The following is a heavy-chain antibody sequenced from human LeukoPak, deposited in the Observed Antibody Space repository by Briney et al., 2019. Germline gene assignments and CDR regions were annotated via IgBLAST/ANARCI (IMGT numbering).Heavy chain of an antibody. CDR1: GFTFSSYW. J-gene: IGHJ4*02. Sequence: GGSLRLSCAASGFTFSSYWMHWVRHAPGEGRVWVSRINSDGSSRSYADSVKGRFTISRDNAKNTLYLQMNSLRAEDTGVYYCARLIYDSSGYYYPPYFDYWGQGTLVTVSS. V-gene: IGHV3-74*01. D-gene: IGHD3-22*01. CDR3: ARLIYDSSGYYYPPYFDY. CDR2: INSDGSSR.